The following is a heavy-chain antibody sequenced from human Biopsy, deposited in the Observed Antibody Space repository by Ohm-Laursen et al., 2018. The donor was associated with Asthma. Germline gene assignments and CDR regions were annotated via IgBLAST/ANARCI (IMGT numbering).Heavy chain of an antibody. D-gene: IGHD6-13*01. CDR2: IYYSGTT. CDR3: VRGSSSWHHGPFHYYYGLDV. Sequence: PSDTLSLTCSLSSGSGGYMRSGNYYWGWIRQPPGKGLEWIGSIYYSGTTYYNPSLESRVTVSADTSKNQFSLKLTSVTAADTAVYYCVRGSSSWHHGPFHYYYGLDVWDQGTTATVFS. CDR1: SGSGGYMRSGNYY. J-gene: IGHJ6*02. V-gene: IGHV4-39*01.